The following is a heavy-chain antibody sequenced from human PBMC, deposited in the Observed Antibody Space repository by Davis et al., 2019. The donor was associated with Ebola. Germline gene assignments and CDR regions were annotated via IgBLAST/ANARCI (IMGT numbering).Heavy chain of an antibody. CDR1: GFTFSRHS. CDR2: ISSGGHDT. Sequence: GESLKLSCGASGFTFSRHSMNWVRQAPGKGLEWIAFISSGGHDTYYADSVRGRFTISRDNAKNLLYLQLNSLRDEDTALYYCAKDAEDGSGNWFFDFRGRGALVTVSS. V-gene: IGHV3-48*02. D-gene: IGHD5-24*01. CDR3: AKDAEDGSGNWFFDF. J-gene: IGHJ2*01.